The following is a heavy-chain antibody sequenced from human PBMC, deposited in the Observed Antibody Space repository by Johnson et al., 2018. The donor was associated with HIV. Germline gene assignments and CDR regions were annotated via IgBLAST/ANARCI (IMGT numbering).Heavy chain of an antibody. CDR1: GFTFDAYG. D-gene: IGHD4-23*01. Sequence: VQLVESGGSVVRPGGSLRLSCAGSGFTFDAYGLSWVRQAPGQGLAWVAGMNWNGGSTGSAASVQGRHTISRDNAKRSLYLQMNGLRVEDTALYYCARGRPWGWELRRDAFDVWGQGTMVTVSS. V-gene: IGHV3-20*04. CDR2: MNWNGGST. CDR3: ARGRPWGWELRRDAFDV. J-gene: IGHJ3*01.